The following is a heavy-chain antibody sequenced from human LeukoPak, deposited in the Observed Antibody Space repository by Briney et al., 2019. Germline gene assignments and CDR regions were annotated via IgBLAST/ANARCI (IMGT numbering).Heavy chain of an antibody. D-gene: IGHD3-3*01. CDR1: GYTFTSYG. CDR3: ARVLLKYDFWSGYPDCYYYYMDV. CDR2: ISAYNGNT. V-gene: IGHV1-18*01. Sequence: ASVKVSCKASGYTFTSYGISWVRQAPGQGLEWMGWISAYNGNTNYAQKLQGRVTMTTDTSTSTAYMELRSLRSDDTAVYYCARVLLKYDFWSGYPDCYYYYMDVWGKGTTVTVSS. J-gene: IGHJ6*03.